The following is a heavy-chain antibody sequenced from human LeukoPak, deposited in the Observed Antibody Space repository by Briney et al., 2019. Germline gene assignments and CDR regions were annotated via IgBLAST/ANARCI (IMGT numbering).Heavy chain of an antibody. CDR1: GFTFSDYA. CDR3: AKDRSIGTCYTFVH. Sequence: PGGSLRLSCAASGFTFSDYAMTWVRQAPGKGLEWVATISGSGVMTYYADSVKGRFTVSGDHSKNTLYLQMSSLTAADTAVYYCAKDRSIGTCYTFVHWGQGTLVIVSS. J-gene: IGHJ4*02. CDR2: ISGSGVMT. D-gene: IGHD1-26*01. V-gene: IGHV3-23*01.